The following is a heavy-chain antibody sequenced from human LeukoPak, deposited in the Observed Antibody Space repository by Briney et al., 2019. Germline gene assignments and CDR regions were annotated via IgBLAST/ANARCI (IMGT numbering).Heavy chain of an antibody. V-gene: IGHV3-30-3*01. Sequence: PGRSLRLSCAASGFTFSNYAMHWVRQAPGKGLEWVAVISYNGNNKYYADSVKGRFTISRDNSKNTLYLQMNSLKADDTAVYYCARDGSVAAADYYFDNWGQGTLVTVSS. D-gene: IGHD6-25*01. J-gene: IGHJ4*02. CDR3: ARDGSVAAADYYFDN. CDR2: ISYNGNNK. CDR1: GFTFSNYA.